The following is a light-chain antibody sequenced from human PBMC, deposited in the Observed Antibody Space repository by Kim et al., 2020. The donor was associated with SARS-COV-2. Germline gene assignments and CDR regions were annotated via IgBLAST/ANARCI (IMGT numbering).Light chain of an antibody. CDR3: SSYTSTKIIV. J-gene: IGLJ3*02. V-gene: IGLV2-14*03. Sequence: GQSITGSCTGSYSDISYYTYVSWYQQHPGKAPKLIIYDVNTRPSGVSNRFSGSQSGNTASLTISGLQAEDEADYYCSSYTSTKIIVFGGGTKVTVL. CDR1: YSDISYYTY. CDR2: DVN.